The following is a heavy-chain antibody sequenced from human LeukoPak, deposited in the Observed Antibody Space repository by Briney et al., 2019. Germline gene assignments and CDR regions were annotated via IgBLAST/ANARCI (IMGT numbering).Heavy chain of an antibody. J-gene: IGHJ6*02. CDR2: IKQDGSEK. CDR3: ARGIRGPAGMWRSYYGMDV. Sequence: GGSLRLSCAASGFTFSSYAMNWVRQAPGKGLEWVANIKQDGSEKYYVDSVKGRFTISRDNTKNSLYLQMNSLRAEDTAVYYCARGIRGPAGMWRSYYGMDVWGQGTTVTVSS. V-gene: IGHV3-7*01. D-gene: IGHD3-10*01. CDR1: GFTFSSYA.